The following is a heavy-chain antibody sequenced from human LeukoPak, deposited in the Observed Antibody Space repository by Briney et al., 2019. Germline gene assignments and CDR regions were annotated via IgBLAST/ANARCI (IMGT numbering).Heavy chain of an antibody. CDR1: GGSINGHY. J-gene: IGHJ4*02. Sequence: SETLSLTGTVSGGSINGHYGIWLRQPPGKGLEWVGYVYSDGGTNYNPSLKSRVTISVDTSKDQFSLNLGSVTTADTALYYCARATFAGGNENSPTLDYCGQGTLVTVSS. D-gene: IGHD4-23*01. CDR3: ARATFAGGNENSPTLDY. V-gene: IGHV4-59*11. CDR2: VYSDGGT.